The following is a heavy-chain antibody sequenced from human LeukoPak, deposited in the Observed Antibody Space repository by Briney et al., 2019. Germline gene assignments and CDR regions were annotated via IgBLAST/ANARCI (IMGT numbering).Heavy chain of an antibody. Sequence: ASVKVSCKASGYTFTGYDMHWVRQAPGQGLEWMGWINPNSGGTNYAQKFQGRVTMTRDTSISTAYMELSRLRSDDTAVYYCARAGFGELLSHFDYWGQGTLVTVSS. CDR1: GYTFTGYD. D-gene: IGHD3-10*01. CDR2: INPNSGGT. J-gene: IGHJ4*02. CDR3: ARAGFGELLSHFDY. V-gene: IGHV1-2*02.